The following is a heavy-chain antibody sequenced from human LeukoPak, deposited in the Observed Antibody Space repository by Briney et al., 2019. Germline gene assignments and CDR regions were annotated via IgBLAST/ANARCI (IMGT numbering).Heavy chain of an antibody. CDR3: VRAVSLLPPAW. CDR1: GASIRSSSYY. V-gene: IGHV4-39*07. CDR2: NHYSGYT. D-gene: IGHD2-15*01. J-gene: IGHJ4*02. Sequence: SETLSLTCTVSGASIRSSSYYWGWIRQSPGKGLEWIGSNHYSGYTNYNPSLKSRVTILGDTSENQFFLKVNSVTAADTGVYYCVRAVSLLPPAWWGQGILVTVSS.